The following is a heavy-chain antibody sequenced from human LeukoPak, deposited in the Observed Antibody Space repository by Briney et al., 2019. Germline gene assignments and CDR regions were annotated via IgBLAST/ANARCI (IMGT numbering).Heavy chain of an antibody. V-gene: IGHV3-21*01. CDR2: ISSSSSYI. D-gene: IGHD6-19*01. J-gene: IGHJ4*02. Sequence: NPGGSLRLSCAASGFTFSSYSMNWVRQAPGKGLEWVSSISSSSSYIYYADSVKGRFTISRDNAKSSLYLQMNSLRAEDTAVYYCAKEQSSGWEAWGQGTLVTVSS. CDR1: GFTFSSYS. CDR3: AKEQSSGWEA.